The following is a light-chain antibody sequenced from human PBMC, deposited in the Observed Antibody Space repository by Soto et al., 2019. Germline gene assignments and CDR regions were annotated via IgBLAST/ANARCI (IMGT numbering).Light chain of an antibody. CDR1: QSVSSN. Sequence: EIVMTQSPDTLSVSPGERATLSCRASQSVSSNLAWYQHKPGQAPRLLIYGTSTRATGVPARFSGSGSGTEFTLTISGLQSEDFAVYYCQQYNKWPPGITFGQGTRLEIK. CDR2: GTS. J-gene: IGKJ5*01. CDR3: QQYNKWPPGIT. V-gene: IGKV3-15*01.